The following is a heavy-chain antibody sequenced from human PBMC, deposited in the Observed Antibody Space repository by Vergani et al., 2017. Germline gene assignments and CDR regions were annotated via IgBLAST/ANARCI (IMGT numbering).Heavy chain of an antibody. J-gene: IGHJ5*02. Sequence: QVQLVQSGAEVKKPGASVKVSCKASGYTFTSYGISWVRQAPGQGLEWMGWISAYNGNTNYAQKLQGRVTMTTDTSTSTAYMELRSLRSDDTAVYYCASRLLSQRKGYCSSTSCYHLNWFDPWGQGTLVTVSS. D-gene: IGHD2-2*01. V-gene: IGHV1-18*01. CDR1: GYTFTSYG. CDR3: ASRLLSQRKGYCSSTSCYHLNWFDP. CDR2: ISAYNGNT.